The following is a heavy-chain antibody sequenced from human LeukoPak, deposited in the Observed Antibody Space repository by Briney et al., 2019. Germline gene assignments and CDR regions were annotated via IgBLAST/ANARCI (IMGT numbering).Heavy chain of an antibody. J-gene: IGHJ6*03. D-gene: IGHD3-10*01. Sequence: PGGSLRLSCAASGFTVSSNYMSWLRQAPGKGLEWVSVIYSGGSTYYADSVKGGFTISRDNSKNTLYLQMNNLRAADTAVYYCASGSGSYRTPYYYMDVWGKGTTVTVSS. V-gene: IGHV3-53*01. CDR1: GFTVSSNY. CDR3: ASGSGSYRTPYYYMDV. CDR2: IYSGGST.